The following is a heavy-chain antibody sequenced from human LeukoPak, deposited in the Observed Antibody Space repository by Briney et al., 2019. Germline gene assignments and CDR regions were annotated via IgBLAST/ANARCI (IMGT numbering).Heavy chain of an antibody. CDR2: IYYSGST. Sequence: KSSETLSLTCTVSGGSISSYYWSWIRQPPGKGLEWIGYIYYSGSTNYNPSLKSRVTISVDTSKNQFSLKLSSVTAADTAVYYCARLYDSSGYYPYYFDYWGQGILVTVSS. J-gene: IGHJ4*02. CDR1: GGSISSYY. V-gene: IGHV4-59*01. D-gene: IGHD3-22*01. CDR3: ARLYDSSGYYPYYFDY.